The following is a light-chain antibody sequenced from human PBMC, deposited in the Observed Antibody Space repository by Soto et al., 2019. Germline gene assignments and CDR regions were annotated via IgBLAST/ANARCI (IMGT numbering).Light chain of an antibody. V-gene: IGKV1-39*01. CDR3: QRVYSTPYT. CDR1: KSIRSY. Sequence: DIQLKECTSSLSGTIGDRGSRTCRTSKSIRSYLNWYQMKPQTAPKLLIFTASNLQSGIPSGFSAVASGLHFRFTIIILQPEDFATDFCQRVYSTPYTFGQGTRLEIK. CDR2: TAS. J-gene: IGKJ5*01.